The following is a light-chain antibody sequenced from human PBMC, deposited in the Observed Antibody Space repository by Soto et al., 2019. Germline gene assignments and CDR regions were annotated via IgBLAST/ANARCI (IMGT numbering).Light chain of an antibody. V-gene: IGKV3-11*01. CDR2: DAS. CDR1: QNVERF. J-gene: IGKJ5*01. CDR3: QQRKIWPPIT. Sequence: ETVLTQSPDTLSLSPGERATLSCRASQNVERFLSWYQQRPGQAPRLLIYDASNRAAGIPARFSGSGFGTDLTLTISSLEPEDFEVYYCQQRKIWPPITFGQGTRLEIK.